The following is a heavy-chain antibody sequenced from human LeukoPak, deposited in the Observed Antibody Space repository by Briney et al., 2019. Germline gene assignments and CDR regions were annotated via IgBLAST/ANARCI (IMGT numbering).Heavy chain of an antibody. J-gene: IGHJ4*02. D-gene: IGHD2-15*01. V-gene: IGHV4-39*01. CDR3: ASYYCSGGSCYPIIDY. Sequence: PSETLSLTCTVAGGSISSSSYYWGWIRQPPGKGLEWIGSIYYSGSTYYNPSLKSRVTISVDTSKNQFSLKLSSVTAADTAVYYCASYYCSGGSCYPIIDYWGQGTLVTVSS. CDR1: GGSISSSSYY. CDR2: IYYSGST.